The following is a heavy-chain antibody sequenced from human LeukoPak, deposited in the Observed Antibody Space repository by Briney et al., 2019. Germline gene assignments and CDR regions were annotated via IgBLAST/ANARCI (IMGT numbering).Heavy chain of an antibody. D-gene: IGHD6-13*01. CDR2: IYTSGST. CDR1: GGSISSSSYS. V-gene: IGHV4-61*02. J-gene: IGHJ4*02. Sequence: PSETLSLTCTVSGGSISSSSYSWSWIRQPAGKGLEWIGRIYTSGSTNYNPSLRSRVAISVDMSKNQFSLKLSSVTAADTAVYYCAREGSSSWYPYYFDYWGQGTLVTVSS. CDR3: AREGSSSWYPYYFDY.